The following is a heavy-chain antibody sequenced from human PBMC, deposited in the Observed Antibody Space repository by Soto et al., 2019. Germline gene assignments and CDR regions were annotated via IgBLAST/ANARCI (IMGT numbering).Heavy chain of an antibody. CDR2: IIPILGIA. Sequence: QVQLVQSGAEVKKPGSSVKVSCKASGGTFSSYTISWVRQAPGQGLEWMGRIIPILGIANYAQKFQGRVTITADKPTSTAYMELSSLTSEDTAVYYCARVMGAGGMDVWGQGTTVTVSS. D-gene: IGHD2-8*01. CDR1: GGTFSSYT. J-gene: IGHJ6*02. V-gene: IGHV1-69*02. CDR3: ARVMGAGGMDV.